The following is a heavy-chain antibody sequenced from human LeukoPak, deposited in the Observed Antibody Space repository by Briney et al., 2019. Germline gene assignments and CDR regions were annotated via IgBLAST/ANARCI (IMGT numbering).Heavy chain of an antibody. J-gene: IGHJ4*02. V-gene: IGHV4-4*07. CDR1: GGSISSYY. CDR3: ARSQGVAAVGAPPHYFEY. CDR2: FYASGST. Sequence: SETLSLTCTVSGGSISSYYWSWIRQPAGKGLEYIGRFYASGSTNYNPSLRSRVTMSVDTSKNQFSLKLSSVTAADTAVYYCARSQGVAAVGAPPHYFEYWGQGTLVTVSS. D-gene: IGHD6-13*01.